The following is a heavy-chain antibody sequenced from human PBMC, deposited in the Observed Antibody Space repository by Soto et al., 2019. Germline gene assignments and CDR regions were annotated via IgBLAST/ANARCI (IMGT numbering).Heavy chain of an antibody. CDR3: AGFEITTYDAFDI. CDR1: GFTFSSYA. V-gene: IGHV3-30-3*01. Sequence: PGGSLRLSCAASGFTFSSYAMHWVRQAPGKGLEWVAVISYDGSNKYYADSVKGRFTISRDNSKNTLYLQMNSLRAEDTAVYYCAGFEITTYDAFDIWGQGTMVTVSS. J-gene: IGHJ3*02. CDR2: ISYDGSNK. D-gene: IGHD3-3*01.